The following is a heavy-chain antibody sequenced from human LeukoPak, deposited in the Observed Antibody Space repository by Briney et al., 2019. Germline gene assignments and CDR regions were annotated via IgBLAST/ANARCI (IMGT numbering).Heavy chain of an antibody. D-gene: IGHD2-8*01. Sequence: SETLSLTCTVSGGSISSYYWSWIRQPPGKGLEWIGXIYYSGSINYNPSLKSRVTISVDTSKNQFSLKLSSVTAADTAVYYCARIGYCTNGVCSDYFDYWGQGTLVTVSS. CDR3: ARIGYCTNGVCSDYFDY. CDR1: GGSISSYY. CDR2: IYYSGSI. V-gene: IGHV4-59*01. J-gene: IGHJ4*02.